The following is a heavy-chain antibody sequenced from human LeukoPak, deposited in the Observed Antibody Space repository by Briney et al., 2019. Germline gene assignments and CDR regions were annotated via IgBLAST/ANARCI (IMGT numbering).Heavy chain of an antibody. Sequence: GGSLRLSCSASGLTVTNAWMNWVRQAPGEGLDWVGRIASKTDGGATDYAAPVKGRFTISRDDSKNTLNLQMNSLKTEDTAVYYCTTGIRGDWGQGILVTVSS. D-gene: IGHD3-10*01. J-gene: IGHJ4*02. CDR3: TTGIRGD. CDR1: GLTVTNAW. CDR2: IASKTDGGAT. V-gene: IGHV3-15*07.